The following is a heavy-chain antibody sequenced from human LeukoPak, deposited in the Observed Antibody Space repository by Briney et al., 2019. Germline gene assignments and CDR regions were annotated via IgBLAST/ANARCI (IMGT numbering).Heavy chain of an antibody. Sequence: PSETLSLTCTVSGGSISSYYWSWIRQPAGKGLEWIGSIYTSGSTNYNPSLKSRVTISVDTSKNQFSLKLSSVTAADTGVYYCARGRDWDYDFWSGPLGAFDIWGQGTMVTVSS. CDR3: ARGRDWDYDFWSGPLGAFDI. CDR1: GGSISSYY. J-gene: IGHJ3*02. V-gene: IGHV4-4*07. D-gene: IGHD3-3*01. CDR2: IYTSGST.